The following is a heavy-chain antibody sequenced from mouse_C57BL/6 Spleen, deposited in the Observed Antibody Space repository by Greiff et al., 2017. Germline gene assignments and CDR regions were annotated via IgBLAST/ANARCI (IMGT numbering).Heavy chain of an antibody. CDR1: GYTFTSYW. CDR3: ARIGPDYYGSSHYFDY. J-gene: IGHJ2*01. Sequence: QVQLQQPGTELVKPGASVKLSCKASGYTFTSYWMHWVKQRPGQGLEWIGNINPSNGGTNYNEKFKSKATLTVEKSTSTAYMQLRCLTSEDSAVYYCARIGPDYYGSSHYFDYWGQGTTLTVSS. V-gene: IGHV1-53*01. CDR2: INPSNGGT. D-gene: IGHD1-1*01.